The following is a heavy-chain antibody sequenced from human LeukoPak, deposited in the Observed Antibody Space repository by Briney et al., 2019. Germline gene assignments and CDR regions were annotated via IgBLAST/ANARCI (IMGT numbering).Heavy chain of an antibody. J-gene: IGHJ4*02. V-gene: IGHV3-33*06. CDR3: AKEAQSSGRYLPEYYFDS. CDR1: GFDFSRYG. CDR2: IWFDESNK. Sequence: GRSLRLSCEGSGFDFSRYGVHWVRQAPGKGLEWVAMIWFDESNKYYVDSVQGRFTISRDNSKNMMYLQMSSLRVEDTAVYYCAKEAQSSGRYLPEYYFDSWGQGTLVTVSS. D-gene: IGHD3-22*01.